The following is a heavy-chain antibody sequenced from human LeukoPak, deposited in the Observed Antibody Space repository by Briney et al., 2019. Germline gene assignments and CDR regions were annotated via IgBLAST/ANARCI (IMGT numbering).Heavy chain of an antibody. CDR2: IKRDGSDK. CDR3: ARDRPESGYDNDY. J-gene: IGHJ4*02. V-gene: IGHV3-7*01. D-gene: IGHD5-12*01. Sequence: GGSLRLSCAASGFTFSSYWMSWVRQAPGKGLEWVANIKRDGSDKYYVGSVEGRFTISRDNAKSSLYLQMNSLRVEDTAVYYCARDRPESGYDNDYWGQGTLVTVSS. CDR1: GFTFSSYW.